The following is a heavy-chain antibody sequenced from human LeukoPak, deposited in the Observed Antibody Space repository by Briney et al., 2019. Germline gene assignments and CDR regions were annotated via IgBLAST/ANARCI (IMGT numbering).Heavy chain of an antibody. D-gene: IGHD4-11*01. CDR1: EYTFTAYY. V-gene: IGHV1-2*02. CDR2: INPNSGGT. CDR3: ARNTNDYSNYDFYFYMDV. J-gene: IGHJ6*03. Sequence: ASVKVSCKASEYTFTAYYMHWVRQAPGLGLEWMGWINPNSGGTNFAQKFQGRVTMTRDTSISTAYMEVSRLTSDDTAVYYCARNTNDYSNYDFYFYMDVWGKGTAVTVSS.